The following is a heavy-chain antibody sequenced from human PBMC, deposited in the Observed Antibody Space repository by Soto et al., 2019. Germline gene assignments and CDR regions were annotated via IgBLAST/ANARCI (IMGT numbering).Heavy chain of an antibody. J-gene: IGHJ1*01. D-gene: IGHD2-8*01. CDR3: VSGYCTTDICSGDFQF. Sequence: QVQLVQSGAEVKKPGASVKVSCKTSGYTFTDYFIHWVRQAPGQGLEWVGMIQPISGATGYAQKMQARVTMTRDTSTTTVTMELGGLGSDDTALYYGVSGYCTTDICSGDFQFWGQGTLVTVSS. CDR1: GYTFTDYF. V-gene: IGHV1-46*04. CDR2: IQPISGAT.